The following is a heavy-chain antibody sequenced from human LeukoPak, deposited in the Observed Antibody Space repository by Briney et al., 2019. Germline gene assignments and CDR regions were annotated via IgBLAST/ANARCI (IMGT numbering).Heavy chain of an antibody. Sequence: GGSLRLSCAVSGFAFSNYNMNWVRQAPGKGLEWVSSITSSSSYIYYADSVKGRFTISRDNAKNSLYLQMNSLRAEDTAVYYCARHVVAVGFDYWGQGTLVTVSS. CDR2: ITSSSSYI. CDR1: GFAFSNYN. D-gene: IGHD3-22*01. J-gene: IGHJ4*02. CDR3: ARHVVAVGFDY. V-gene: IGHV3-21*01.